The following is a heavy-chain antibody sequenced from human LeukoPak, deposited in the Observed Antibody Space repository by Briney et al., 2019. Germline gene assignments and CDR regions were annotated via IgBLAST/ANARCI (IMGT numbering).Heavy chain of an antibody. CDR1: GGSVSSGSYY. CDR2: IYYSGST. Sequence: SETLSLTCTVSGGSVSSGSYYWSWIRQPPGKGLEWIGYIYYSGSTNYNPSLKSRVTISVDTSKNQFSLKLSSVTAADTVVYYCARGYSSNWNWFDPWGQGTLVTVSS. CDR3: ARGYSSNWNWFDP. D-gene: IGHD6-13*01. J-gene: IGHJ5*02. V-gene: IGHV4-61*01.